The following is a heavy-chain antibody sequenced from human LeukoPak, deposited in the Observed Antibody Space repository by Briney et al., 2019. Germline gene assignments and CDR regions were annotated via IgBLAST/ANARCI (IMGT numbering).Heavy chain of an antibody. CDR3: VREGPVGGEFDI. D-gene: IGHD1-26*01. J-gene: IGHJ3*02. V-gene: IGHV3-7*01. CDR1: GFEFSSYW. CDR2: IKQDGSMK. Sequence: GGSLRVSCAAMGFEFSSYWMSLVRQTPGKGLEWVANIKQDGSMKGFVDSVKGRFTVSRDNAKKSLYLQMNSLRAEDTALYHCVREGPVGGEFDIWGQGTMVTVSS.